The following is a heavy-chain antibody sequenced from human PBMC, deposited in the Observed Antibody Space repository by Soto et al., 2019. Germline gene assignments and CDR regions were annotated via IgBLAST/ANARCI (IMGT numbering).Heavy chain of an antibody. CDR2: IYYSGST. CDR1: GGSISSYY. CDR3: ARGWDCSSTSCYWFDP. Sequence: SETLSLTCTVSGGSISSYYWSWIRQPPGKGLEWIGYIYYSGSTNYNPSLKSRVTISVDTSKNQFSLKLSSVTAADTAVYYCARGWDCSSTSCYWFDPWGQGTLVTVSS. V-gene: IGHV4-59*01. J-gene: IGHJ5*02. D-gene: IGHD2-2*01.